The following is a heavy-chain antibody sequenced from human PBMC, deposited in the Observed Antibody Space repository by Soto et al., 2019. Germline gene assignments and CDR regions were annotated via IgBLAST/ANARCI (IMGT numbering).Heavy chain of an antibody. D-gene: IGHD6-13*01. J-gene: IGHJ4*02. V-gene: IGHV4-4*02. CDR2: IYHSGST. Sequence: SETLSLTCTVSGGSINSSNWWSWVRQPPGRGLEWIGEIYHSGSTNYNPSLKSRVTISVDKSKNQFSLKLSSVTAADTAVYYCAVLSSSGVFDYWGQGTLVTVSS. CDR3: AVLSSSGVFDY. CDR1: GGSINSSNW.